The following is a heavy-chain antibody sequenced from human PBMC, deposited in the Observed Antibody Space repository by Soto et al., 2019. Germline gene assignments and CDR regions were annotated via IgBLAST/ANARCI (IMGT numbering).Heavy chain of an antibody. J-gene: IGHJ3*02. CDR3: ARGRGYSYVDAFDI. D-gene: IGHD5-18*01. CDR2: IIPIFGTA. CDR1: GGTFSSYA. Sequence: SVKVSCKASGGTFSSYAISWVRQAPGQGLEWMGGIIPIFGTANYAQKFQGRVTITADESTSTAYMELSSLRSEDTAVYYCARGRGYSYVDAFDIWGQGTMGTVSS. V-gene: IGHV1-69*13.